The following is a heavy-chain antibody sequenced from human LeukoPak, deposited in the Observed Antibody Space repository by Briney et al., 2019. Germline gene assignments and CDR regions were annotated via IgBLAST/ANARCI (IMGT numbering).Heavy chain of an antibody. CDR2: IYYSGST. V-gene: IGHV4-39*07. CDR1: GGSISSSSYY. D-gene: IGHD2-8*01. J-gene: IGHJ6*02. Sequence: PSETLSLTCTVSGGSISSSSYYWGWIRQPPGKGLEWIGSIYYSGSTYYNPSLKSRVTISVDTSKNQFSLKLSSVTAADTAVYYCARDQRPIVPYYYYYGMDVWGQGTTVTVSS. CDR3: ARDQRPIVPYYYYYGMDV.